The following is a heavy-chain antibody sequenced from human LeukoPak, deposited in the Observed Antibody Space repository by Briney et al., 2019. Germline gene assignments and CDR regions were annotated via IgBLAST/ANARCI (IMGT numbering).Heavy chain of an antibody. V-gene: IGHV3-23*01. D-gene: IGHD2-2*01. J-gene: IGHJ6*03. CDR2: ISGSGGST. CDR1: GFTFSSYG. Sequence: QPGGSLRLSCAASGFTFSSYGMSWVRQAPGKGLEWVSAISGSGGSTYYADSVKGRFTISRDNSKNTLYLQMNSLRAEDTAVYYCARKGSTSWKYYYYMDVWGKGTTVTVSS. CDR3: ARKGSTSWKYYYYMDV.